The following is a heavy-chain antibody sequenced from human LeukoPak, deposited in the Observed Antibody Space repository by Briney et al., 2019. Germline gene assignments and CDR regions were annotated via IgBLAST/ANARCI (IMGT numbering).Heavy chain of an antibody. V-gene: IGHV1-24*01. J-gene: IGHJ6*02. Sequence: ASVKDSCKVSEYIITKLAMHWVRQAPGKGLEWMGGFNPAEGETVYAQKFQGRVTMTEDVSTDTAYMELTSLRSEDTAVYYCTTGPILYGMDVWGQGTTVTVSS. CDR1: EYIITKLA. D-gene: IGHD2/OR15-2a*01. CDR3: TTGPILYGMDV. CDR2: FNPAEGET.